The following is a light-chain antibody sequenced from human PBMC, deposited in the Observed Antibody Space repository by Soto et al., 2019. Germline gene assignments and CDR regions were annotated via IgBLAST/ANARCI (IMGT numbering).Light chain of an antibody. CDR2: AAA. Sequence: DIQLTQSPSFLSASVGDRVTITCRASQGISSYLAWYQQKPGKAPKLLIYAAATLKSGVPSRFSGSGTGTEFTLTIISLQPEDFATYYCQQINSYTPTFGGGTKVEIK. J-gene: IGKJ4*01. V-gene: IGKV1-9*01. CDR1: QGISSY. CDR3: QQINSYTPT.